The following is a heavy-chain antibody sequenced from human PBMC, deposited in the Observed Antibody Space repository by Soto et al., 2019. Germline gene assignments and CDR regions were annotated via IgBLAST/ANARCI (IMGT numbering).Heavy chain of an antibody. J-gene: IGHJ4*02. D-gene: IGHD4-4*01. CDR1: GFPFSSYV. V-gene: IGHV3-23*01. Sequence: GGSLRLSCAASGFPFSSYVMSWVRQTPGKGLEWVSGISGGGSNTFYADSVNGRFTISRDNSKNTLLLQMNSLGAEDTAVYYCAKDSNKYSSSLRGRYFDYWGQGIGVTVSS. CDR3: AKDSNKYSSSLRGRYFDY. CDR2: ISGGGSNT.